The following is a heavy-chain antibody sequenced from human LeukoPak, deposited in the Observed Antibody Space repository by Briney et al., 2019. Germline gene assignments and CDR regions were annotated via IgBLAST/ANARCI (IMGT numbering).Heavy chain of an antibody. J-gene: IGHJ4*02. CDR3: ARGHDYGGNWADY. CDR1: GFAFSTNW. V-gene: IGHV3-74*01. CDR2: ISTDARTI. Sequence: GGSLRLSCAASGFAFSTNWMHWVRQAPGKGLVWVSHISTDARTITYADFVKGRFTISRDNAKNTLYLQMNSLRAEDTAVYYCARGHDYGGNWADYWGQGTLVTVSS. D-gene: IGHD4-23*01.